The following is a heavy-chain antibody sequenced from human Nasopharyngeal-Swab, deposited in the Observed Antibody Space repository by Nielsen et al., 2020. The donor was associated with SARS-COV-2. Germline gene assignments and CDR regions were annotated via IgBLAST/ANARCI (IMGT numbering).Heavy chain of an antibody. CDR1: GGSISSYY. J-gene: IGHJ6*02. CDR2: IYYSGIT. D-gene: IGHD5-12*01. V-gene: IGHV4-59*01. Sequence: GSLRLSCTVSGGSISSYYWSWIRQPPGKGLEWIGSIYYSGITNYNPSLKSRVTISVDTSKNQFSLKLSSVTAADTAVYYCARGVKYSGYVPYYYGMDVWGQGTTVTVSS. CDR3: ARGVKYSGYVPYYYGMDV.